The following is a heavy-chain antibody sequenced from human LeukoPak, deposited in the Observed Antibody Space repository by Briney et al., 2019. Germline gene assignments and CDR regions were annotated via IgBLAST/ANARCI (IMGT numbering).Heavy chain of an antibody. CDR2: VNHGGST. CDR1: GGSLSAYY. V-gene: IGHV4-34*01. J-gene: IGHJ4*02. Sequence: PSETLSLTCAVNGGSLSAYYWSWIRQPPGKGLEWIGEVNHGGSTNYNPSLKSRVTISVDTSKNQFSLRLSSVAAADTAVYYCARGRDFYGSGSYWNYWGQGTLVTVSS. D-gene: IGHD3-10*01. CDR3: ARGRDFYGSGSYWNY.